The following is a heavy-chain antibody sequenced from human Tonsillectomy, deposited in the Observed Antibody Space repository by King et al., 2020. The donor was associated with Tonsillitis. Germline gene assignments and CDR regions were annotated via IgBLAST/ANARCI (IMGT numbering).Heavy chain of an antibody. CDR2: IKEDGSEK. CDR1: GLTFTSYW. CDR3: AREYGFWSHAFDI. V-gene: IGHV3-7*04. Sequence: QLVQSGGGLVQPGGSLRLSCAASGLTFTSYWMSWVRQAPGKGLEWVANIKEDGSEKNYVDSVKGRFTISRDNAKNSLYLQMNSLRAEDTAVYYCAREYGFWSHAFDIWGRGTMVTVSS. J-gene: IGHJ3*02. D-gene: IGHD3-3*01.